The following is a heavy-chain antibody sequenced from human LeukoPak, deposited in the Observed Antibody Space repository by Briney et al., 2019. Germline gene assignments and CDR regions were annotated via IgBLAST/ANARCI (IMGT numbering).Heavy chain of an antibody. CDR1: GYTFTSCG. D-gene: IGHD3-22*01. V-gene: IGHV1-18*01. CDR3: ARDSSGYYPFDY. CDR2: ISAYNGNT. Sequence: ASVKVSCKASGYTFTSCGISWVRQAPGQGLEWMGWISAYNGNTNYAQKLQGRVTMTSDTSTSTAYMELRSLRSDDTAVYYCARDSSGYYPFDYWGQGTLVTVSS. J-gene: IGHJ4*02.